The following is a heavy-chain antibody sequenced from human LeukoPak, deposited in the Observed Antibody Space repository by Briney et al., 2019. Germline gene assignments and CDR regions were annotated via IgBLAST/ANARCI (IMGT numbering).Heavy chain of an antibody. D-gene: IGHD3-10*01. V-gene: IGHV3-7*01. CDR3: AREYGSGSYRSIRYYYYYYMDV. CDR2: IKQDGSEK. Sequence: PGGSLRLSCAASGFTFSSYGMHWVRQAPGKGLEGVANIKQDGSEKYYVDSVKGRFTISRDNAKNSLYLQMNSLRAEDTAVHYCAREYGSGSYRSIRYYYYYYMDVWGKGTTVTVSS. CDR1: GFTFSSYG. J-gene: IGHJ6*03.